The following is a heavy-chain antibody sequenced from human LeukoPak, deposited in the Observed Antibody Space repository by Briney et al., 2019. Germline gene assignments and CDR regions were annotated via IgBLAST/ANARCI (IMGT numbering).Heavy chain of an antibody. D-gene: IGHD3-10*01. CDR2: IYNSGST. J-gene: IGHJ5*02. Sequence: SGTLSLTCTVSGDSISSSSYYWGWIRQPPGEGLEWIGSIYNSGSTSYNTSLKSRVTISVDTSKTQFSLNLYSVTPADTAVYYCARHYYGSGINWFDPWGQGTLVTVSS. CDR1: GDSISSSSYY. CDR3: ARHYYGSGINWFDP. V-gene: IGHV4-39*01.